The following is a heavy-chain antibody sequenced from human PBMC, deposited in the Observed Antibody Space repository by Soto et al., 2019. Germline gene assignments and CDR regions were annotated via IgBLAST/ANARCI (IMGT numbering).Heavy chain of an antibody. CDR1: GGSISSGGYY. CDR3: ARAVSSSGWPDAFDI. D-gene: IGHD6-19*01. V-gene: IGHV4-31*03. CDR2: IYYSGST. Sequence: SETLSLTCTVSGGSISSGGYYWSWIRQHPGKGLEWIGYIYYSGSTYYNPSLKSRVTISVDTYKNQFSLKLSSVTAADTAVYYCARAVSSSGWPDAFDIWGQXTMVTVS. J-gene: IGHJ3*02.